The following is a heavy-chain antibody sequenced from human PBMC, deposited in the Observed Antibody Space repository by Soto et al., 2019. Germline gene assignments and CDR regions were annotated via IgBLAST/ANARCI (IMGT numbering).Heavy chain of an antibody. CDR1: GFTFSNYA. V-gene: IGHV3-30-3*01. CDR3: ARERRGGNSGYYLDY. D-gene: IGHD2-21*02. J-gene: IGHJ4*02. CDR2: ISSDGNNK. Sequence: ESGGGVVQPGRSLRLSCAASGFTFSNYAMHWVRQAPGKGLEWVTVISSDGNNKYYADSVKGRFTISRDNSKNTLYLQVISLRAEHTAEYYCARERRGGNSGYYLDYRGQGTLVSGSS.